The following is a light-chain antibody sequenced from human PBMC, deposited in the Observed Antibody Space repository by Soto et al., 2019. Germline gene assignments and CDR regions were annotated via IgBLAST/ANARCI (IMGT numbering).Light chain of an antibody. Sequence: DIQMTQSPASVSASVGDRVTITCRASQGISSWLAWYQQKPGKAPKLLIYAASSLQSGVPSRFSGSGSGTDFTLAISSLQPEDFAEYHCQQYNNWPQTFGQGTKVDIK. J-gene: IGKJ1*01. CDR2: AAS. V-gene: IGKV1-12*01. CDR1: QGISSW. CDR3: QQYNNWPQT.